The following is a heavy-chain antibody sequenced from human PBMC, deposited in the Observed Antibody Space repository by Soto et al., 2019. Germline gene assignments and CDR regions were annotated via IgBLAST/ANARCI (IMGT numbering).Heavy chain of an antibody. Sequence: QVQLQESGPGLVKPSGTLSLTCAVSGGSISSTNWWSWIRQPPGKGLEWIGEIYHSGSTNYNPSLKSRVTIPVDKSKNPFSLKLSSVTAADTAVYYCAREFGRAATGKGAGDFDYWGQGTLVTVSS. CDR2: IYHSGST. CDR3: AREFGRAATGKGAGDFDY. D-gene: IGHD6-13*01. CDR1: GGSISSTNW. V-gene: IGHV4-4*02. J-gene: IGHJ4*02.